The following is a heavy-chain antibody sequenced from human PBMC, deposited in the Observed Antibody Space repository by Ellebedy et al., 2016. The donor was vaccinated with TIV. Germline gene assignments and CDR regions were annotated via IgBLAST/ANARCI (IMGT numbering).Heavy chain of an antibody. CDR3: ARFKSSGYSPTSYFDY. Sequence: SQTLSLTCAISGDSVSSNSAAWNWIRQSPSRGLEWLGRTYYRSKWYNDYAVSVKSRITINPDTSKNQFSLKLSSVTAADTAVYYCARFKSSGYSPTSYFDYWGQGTLVTVSS. V-gene: IGHV6-1*01. J-gene: IGHJ4*02. CDR1: GDSVSSNSAA. CDR2: TYYRSKWYN. D-gene: IGHD3-22*01.